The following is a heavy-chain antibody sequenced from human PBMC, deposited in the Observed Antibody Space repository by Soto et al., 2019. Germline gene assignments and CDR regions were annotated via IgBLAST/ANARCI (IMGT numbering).Heavy chain of an antibody. J-gene: IGHJ6*02. CDR3: ARPREAGKYYYGVDV. Sequence: GESLKISCKGYGYSFTSYWIGRVRQIPGKGLEWMGIIYPGDSDTRYSPSFQGQVTISADKSISTAYLQWSSLKASDTAMYYCARPREAGKYYYGVDVWGQGTTVPSP. V-gene: IGHV5-51*01. D-gene: IGHD6-19*01. CDR2: IYPGDSDT. CDR1: GYSFTSYW.